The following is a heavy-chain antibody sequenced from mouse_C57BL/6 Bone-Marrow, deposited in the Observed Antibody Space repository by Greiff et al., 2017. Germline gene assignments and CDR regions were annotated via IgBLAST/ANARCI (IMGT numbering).Heavy chain of an antibody. J-gene: IGHJ2*01. V-gene: IGHV14-4*01. CDR3: SSLDGNYFDF. D-gene: IGHD2-1*01. CDR2: IDPEIGDT. CDR1: GFNIKDDY. Sequence: EVQLQQSGAELVRPGASVKLSCTASGFNIKDDYIHWVKQRPEQGLEWIGWIDPEIGDTEYASKFQGKATITSAPSSNTAYLQLSSLTSEDTAVYYCSSLDGNYFDFWGQGTPLTVAS.